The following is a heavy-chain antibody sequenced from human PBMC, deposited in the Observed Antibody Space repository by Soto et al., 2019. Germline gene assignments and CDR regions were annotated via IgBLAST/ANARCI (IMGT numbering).Heavy chain of an antibody. CDR2: IYYSGST. V-gene: IGHV4-31*03. CDR3: GRAHYGDYGYGMDV. Sequence: SETLSLTCTVSGGSISSGAYYWSWIRQNPGKGLEWIGYIYYSGSTYYNPSLKSRVIISVDTSKNQFSLKLSSVTAADTAVYYCGRAHYGDYGYGMDVWGQGTTVTVSS. D-gene: IGHD4-17*01. CDR1: GGSISSGAYY. J-gene: IGHJ6*02.